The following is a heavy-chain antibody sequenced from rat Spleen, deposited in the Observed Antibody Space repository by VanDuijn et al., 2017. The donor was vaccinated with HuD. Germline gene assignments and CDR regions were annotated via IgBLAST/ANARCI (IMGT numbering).Heavy chain of an antibody. D-gene: IGHD1-9*01. CDR1: GFTSSDYD. J-gene: IGHJ2*01. CDR3: ARRHYGYTDYFDY. CDR2: ISYDGSNT. V-gene: IGHV5-29*01. Sequence: EVQLVESGGGLVQPGRSMKLSCVVSGFTSSDYDMTWVRQAPTKGLEWVATISYDGSNTHYRDSVKGRFTISRENAKSTLSLQMDSLRSEDTATYYCARRHYGYTDYFDYWGQGVMVTVSS.